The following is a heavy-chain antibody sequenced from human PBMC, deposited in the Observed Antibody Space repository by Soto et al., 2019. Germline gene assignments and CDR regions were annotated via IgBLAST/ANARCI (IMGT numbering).Heavy chain of an antibody. J-gene: IGHJ4*02. Sequence: QVQLQESGPGLVKPSETLSLTCTVSGASVSSGSYYWTWIRQPPGKGLEWIGHISYSGSTNYNPSLKIRTTLALDTSNNQFSLRLSSVTAADTAVYYCAREQWLADYPFDYWGQGALVTVSS. CDR3: AREQWLADYPFDY. CDR1: GASVSSGSYY. CDR2: ISYSGST. D-gene: IGHD6-19*01. V-gene: IGHV4-61*01.